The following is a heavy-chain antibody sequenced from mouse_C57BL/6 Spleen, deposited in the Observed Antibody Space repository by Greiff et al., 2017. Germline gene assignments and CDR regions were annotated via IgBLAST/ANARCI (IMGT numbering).Heavy chain of an antibody. Sequence: VQLQQSGPELVKPGASVKIPCKASGYTFTDYNMDWVKQSHGKSLEWIGDINPNNGGTIYNQKFKGKATLTEDKSSSTAYMELRSLTSEDTAVYYCARRVTTVVASMDYWGQGTSVTVSS. D-gene: IGHD1-1*01. J-gene: IGHJ4*01. CDR1: GYTFTDYN. V-gene: IGHV1-18*01. CDR3: ARRVTTVVASMDY. CDR2: INPNNGGT.